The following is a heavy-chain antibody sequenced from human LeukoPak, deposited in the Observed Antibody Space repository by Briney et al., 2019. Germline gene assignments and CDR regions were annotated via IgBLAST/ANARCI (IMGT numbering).Heavy chain of an antibody. V-gene: IGHV3-21*01. CDR2: ISSSSDYI. CDR1: GFTFSSYA. Sequence: GGSLRLSCAASGFTFSSYAMSWVRQAPGKGLEWVSSISSSSDYIYYADSVKGRFTISRDNAKNSLYLQMKSLRAEDTAVYYCARVGNGGFGVNWSDPWGQGTLVTVSS. CDR3: ARVGNGGFGVNWSDP. D-gene: IGHD2-15*01. J-gene: IGHJ5*02.